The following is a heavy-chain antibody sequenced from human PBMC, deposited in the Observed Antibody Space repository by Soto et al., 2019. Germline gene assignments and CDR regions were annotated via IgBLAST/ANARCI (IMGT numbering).Heavy chain of an antibody. CDR3: ARAGGMDV. J-gene: IGHJ6*02. CDR2: ISYDGSNK. D-gene: IGHD3-10*01. CDR1: GFTFSSYA. Sequence: QVQLVESGGGVVQPGRSLRLSCAASGFTFSSYAMHWVRQAPGKGLEWVAVISYDGSNKYYADSVKGRFTISRDISKNTLYLQMNSLRAEDTAVYYYARAGGMDVWGQGTTVTVSS. V-gene: IGHV3-30-3*01.